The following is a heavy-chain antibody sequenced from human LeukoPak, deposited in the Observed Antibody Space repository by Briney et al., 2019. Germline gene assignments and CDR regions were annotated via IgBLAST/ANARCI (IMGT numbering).Heavy chain of an antibody. CDR3: ARAIPPNYDFWSGRNYGMDV. J-gene: IGHJ6*02. CDR1: GFTFSSYA. D-gene: IGHD3-3*01. CDR2: ISGSGGST. Sequence: AGGSLRLSCAASGFTFSSYAMSWVRQAPGKGLEWVSAISGSGGSTYYADSVKGRFTISRDNAKNSLYLQMNSLRDEDTAVYYCARAIPPNYDFWSGRNYGMDVWGQGTTVTVSS. V-gene: IGHV3-23*01.